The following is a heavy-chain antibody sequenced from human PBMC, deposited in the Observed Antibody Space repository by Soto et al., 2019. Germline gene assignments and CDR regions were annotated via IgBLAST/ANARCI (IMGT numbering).Heavy chain of an antibody. CDR2: FHHSGGVA. CDR1: GFIFSSYP. Sequence: GGSLRLSCAASGFIFSSYPMHWVRQAPGKRLEWVSGFHHSGGVAYYAESVKGRFTISRDNSKNTLYLQMDSLRVEDTALYFCAKAYASYSRGWEYYFDYWGQGTLVTVSS. V-gene: IGHV3-23*01. D-gene: IGHD6-19*01. J-gene: IGHJ4*02. CDR3: AKAYASYSRGWEYYFDY.